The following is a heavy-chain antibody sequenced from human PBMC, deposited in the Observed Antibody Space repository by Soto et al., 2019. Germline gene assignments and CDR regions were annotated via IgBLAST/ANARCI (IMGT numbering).Heavy chain of an antibody. J-gene: IGHJ4*02. V-gene: IGHV4-4*02. CDR1: GGSISSSNW. CDR3: ASWSRGIAARPAFDY. Sequence: SETLSLTCAVSGGSISSSNWWSWVRQPPGKGLEWIGEIYHSGSTNYNPSLKSRVTISVDKSKNQFSLKLSSVTAADTAVYYCASWSRGIAARPAFDYWGQGTLVTVSS. D-gene: IGHD6-6*01. CDR2: IYHSGST.